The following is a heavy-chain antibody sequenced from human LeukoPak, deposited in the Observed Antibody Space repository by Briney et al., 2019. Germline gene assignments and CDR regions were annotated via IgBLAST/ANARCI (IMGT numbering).Heavy chain of an antibody. V-gene: IGHV4-34*01. Sequence: TPSETLSLTCAVYGGSFSGYYWSWIRQPPGKGLEWIGEINHSGSTNYNPSLKSRVTISVDTSKNQFSLKLSSVTAADTAVYYCARDIRSNYYMDVWGKGTTVTVSS. J-gene: IGHJ6*03. CDR3: ARDIRSNYYMDV. D-gene: IGHD3-10*01. CDR1: GGSFSGYY. CDR2: INHSGST.